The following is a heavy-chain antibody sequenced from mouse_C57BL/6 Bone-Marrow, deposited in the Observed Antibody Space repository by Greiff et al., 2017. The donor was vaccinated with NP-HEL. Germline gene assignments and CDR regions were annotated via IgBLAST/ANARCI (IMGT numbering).Heavy chain of an antibody. CDR2: IHPNSGST. J-gene: IGHJ4*01. Sequence: VQLQQPGAELVKPGASVKLSCKASGYTFTSYWMHWVKQRPGQGLEWIGMIHPNSGSTNYNEKFKSKATLTVDKSSSTAYMQLSSLTSEDSAVYYCAREHSNYVKYYAMDYWGQGTSVTVSS. CDR1: GYTFTSYW. D-gene: IGHD2-5*01. CDR3: AREHSNYVKYYAMDY. V-gene: IGHV1-64*01.